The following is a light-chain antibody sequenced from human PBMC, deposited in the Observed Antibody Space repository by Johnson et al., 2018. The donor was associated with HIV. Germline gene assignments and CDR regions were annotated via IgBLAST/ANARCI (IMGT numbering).Light chain of an antibody. J-gene: IGLJ1*01. V-gene: IGLV1-51*02. CDR1: NSNIGNNY. CDR2: KNN. Sequence: QSVLTQPPSVSAAPGQKVTISCSGSNSNIGNNYVSWYQQLPGTAHTLPIYKNNKRPAGITDRFSGSKSGTEATLVITGCETGDEAEYYCATWDSSLSPRGVFGTGTKVTVL. CDR3: ATWDSSLSPRGV.